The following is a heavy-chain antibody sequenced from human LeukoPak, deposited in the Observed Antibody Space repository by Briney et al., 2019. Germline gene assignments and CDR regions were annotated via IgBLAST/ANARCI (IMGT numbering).Heavy chain of an antibody. D-gene: IGHD6-13*01. CDR2: ISGSGGST. CDR1: GFTFSSYA. CDR3: AKDSHYSSSRYYFDY. J-gene: IGHJ4*02. V-gene: IGHV3-23*01. Sequence: GGSLRLSCAASGFTFSSYAMSWVRQAPGKGLEWVSAISGSGGSTYYADSAKGRFTISRDNSKNTLYLQMNSLRAEDTAVYYCAKDSHYSSSRYYFDYWGQGTLVTVSS.